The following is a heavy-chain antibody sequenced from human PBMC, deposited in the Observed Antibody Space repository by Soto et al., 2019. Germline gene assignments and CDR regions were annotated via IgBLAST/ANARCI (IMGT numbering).Heavy chain of an antibody. CDR2: IYHSGST. Sequence: QVQLQESGPGLVKPSGTLSLTCAVSSGSISSSNWWSWVRQPPGKGLEWIGEIYHSGSTNYNPSLKSRATISVDKSKNQFSLKLSSVTAADTAVYYCARDRGPYCTNGVCYTGQWYFDLWGRGTLVTVSS. V-gene: IGHV4-4*02. D-gene: IGHD2-8*01. CDR1: SGSISSSNW. J-gene: IGHJ2*01. CDR3: ARDRGPYCTNGVCYTGQWYFDL.